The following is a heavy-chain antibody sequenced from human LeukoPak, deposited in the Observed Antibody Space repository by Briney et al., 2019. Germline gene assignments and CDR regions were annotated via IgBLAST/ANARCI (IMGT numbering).Heavy chain of an antibody. Sequence: SETLSLTCTVSGGSISSYYWSWIRQPAGKGLEWIGRIYTSGSTNYNPSLKSRVTMSVDTSKNQFSLKLSSVTAADTAVYYCARESFIAAAGPIFDYWGQGTLVTVSS. CDR2: IYTSGST. V-gene: IGHV4-4*07. J-gene: IGHJ4*02. D-gene: IGHD6-13*01. CDR1: GGSISSYY. CDR3: ARESFIAAAGPIFDY.